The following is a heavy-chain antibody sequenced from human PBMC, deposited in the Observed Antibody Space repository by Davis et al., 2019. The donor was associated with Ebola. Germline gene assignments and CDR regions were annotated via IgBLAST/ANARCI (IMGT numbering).Heavy chain of an antibody. CDR1: GFTFGSSA. V-gene: IGHV3-23*01. Sequence: PGGSLRLSCAASGFTFGSSAMSWVRQAPGKGLELVSVISGSGGTTYYADSVKGRFTISRDSSKNTLYLQMNSLRAEDTAVYYCAKPLLFDLPAFDFWGQGTVVSVSS. J-gene: IGHJ3*01. D-gene: IGHD3-9*01. CDR2: ISGSGGTT. CDR3: AKPLLFDLPAFDF.